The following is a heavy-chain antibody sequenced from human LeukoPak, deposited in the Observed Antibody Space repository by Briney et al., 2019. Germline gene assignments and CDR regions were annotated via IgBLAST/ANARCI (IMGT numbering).Heavy chain of an antibody. Sequence: GASVKVSCKASGYTFTSYGISWVRQAPGQGLEWMGWISAYNGNTNYAQKFQGRVTMTTDTSTSTAYMESRSLRSDDTAVYYCARRISDILTGYYFDYWGQGTLVTVSS. CDR3: ARRISDILTGYYFDY. CDR1: GYTFTSYG. V-gene: IGHV1-18*01. D-gene: IGHD3-9*01. CDR2: ISAYNGNT. J-gene: IGHJ4*02.